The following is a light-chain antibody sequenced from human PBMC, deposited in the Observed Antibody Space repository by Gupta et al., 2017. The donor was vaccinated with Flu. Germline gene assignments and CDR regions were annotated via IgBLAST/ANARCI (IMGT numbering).Light chain of an antibody. J-gene: IGKJ1*01. CDR2: AAS. CDR1: QSISSY. V-gene: IGKV1-39*01. Sequence: DIQMTQSPSSLSASVGDRVTITCRASQSISSYLNWYQQKPGKAPKLLIYAASSLQSGVPSRFSGSGSGTDFTLTISMLQPEDFATYYCQQCYSTPGTFGPGTKVEIK. CDR3: QQCYSTPGT.